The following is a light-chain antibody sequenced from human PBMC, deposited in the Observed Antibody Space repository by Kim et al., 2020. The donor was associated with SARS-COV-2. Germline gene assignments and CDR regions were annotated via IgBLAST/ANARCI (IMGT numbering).Light chain of an antibody. CDR2: GAS. Sequence: GSRGDRATMSCRASQSVASDLAWYQQKPGQAPRLLIYGASTRASGVPARFSGSGSGTEFTLTISSLQSEDFAVYYCQQFNNWPPLSFGPGTKVEI. CDR1: QSVASD. J-gene: IGKJ3*01. V-gene: IGKV3-15*01. CDR3: QQFNNWPPLS.